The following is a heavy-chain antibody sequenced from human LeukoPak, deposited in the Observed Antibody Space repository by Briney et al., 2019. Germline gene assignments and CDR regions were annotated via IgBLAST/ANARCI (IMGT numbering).Heavy chain of an antibody. CDR2: ISAYNGNT. CDR1: GYTFTSYG. J-gene: IGHJ6*04. D-gene: IGHD3-10*01. CDR3: ARDPPPLLWFGELSPYYYGMDV. V-gene: IGHV1-18*04. Sequence: GASVKVSCKASGYTFTSYGISWVRQAPGQGLEWVGWISAYNGNTNYAQKLQGRVTMTTDTSTSTAYMELRGLRSDDTAVYYCARDPPPLLWFGELSPYYYGMDVWGKGTTVTVSS.